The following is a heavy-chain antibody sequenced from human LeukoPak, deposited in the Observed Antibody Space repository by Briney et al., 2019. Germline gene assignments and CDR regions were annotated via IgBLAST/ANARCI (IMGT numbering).Heavy chain of an antibody. CDR3: ARDNYYDSSGS. J-gene: IGHJ5*02. D-gene: IGHD3-22*01. CDR1: GYPFANFA. V-gene: IGHV1-69*04. Sequence: SVKVSCKASGYPFANFAVSWVRQAPGQGLEWMGRIIPILGIANYAQKFQGRVTITADKSTSTAYMELSSLRSEDTAVYYCARDNYYDSSGSWGQGTLVTVSS. CDR2: IIPILGIA.